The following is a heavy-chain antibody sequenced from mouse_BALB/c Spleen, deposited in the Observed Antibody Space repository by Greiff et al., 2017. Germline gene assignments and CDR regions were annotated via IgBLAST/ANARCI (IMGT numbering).Heavy chain of an antibody. Sequence: EVKVVESGGGLVKPGGSLKLSCAASGFAFSSYDMSWVRQTPEKRLEWVAYISSGGGSTYYPDTVKGRFTISRDNAKNTLYLQMSSLKSEDTAMYYCASPIHYYGPFAYWGQGTLVTVSA. D-gene: IGHD1-2*01. CDR1: GFAFSSYD. V-gene: IGHV5-12-1*01. CDR2: ISSGGGST. J-gene: IGHJ3*01. CDR3: ASPIHYYGPFAY.